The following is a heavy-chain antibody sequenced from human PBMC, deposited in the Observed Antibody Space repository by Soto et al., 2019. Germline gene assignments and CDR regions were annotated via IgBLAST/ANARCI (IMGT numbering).Heavy chain of an antibody. Sequence: QVQLAESGGGVVQPGRSLRLSCAASGFTFRSSGMHWVRQAPGKGLEWVAFISYDGSKTYYADSVKGRFTISRDNPKNTLYLQMNRLRADDTAVDYCANDSLLYGTVFDYWGQGTLVTLSS. CDR2: ISYDGSKT. J-gene: IGHJ4*02. D-gene: IGHD1-1*01. V-gene: IGHV3-30*18. CDR3: ANDSLLYGTVFDY. CDR1: GFTFRSSG.